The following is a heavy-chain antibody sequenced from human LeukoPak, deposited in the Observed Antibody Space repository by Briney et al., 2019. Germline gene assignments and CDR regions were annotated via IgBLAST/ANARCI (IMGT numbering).Heavy chain of an antibody. J-gene: IGHJ4*02. CDR2: IRYDGSNK. V-gene: IGHV3-30*02. CDR1: GFTFSSYG. Sequence: PGGSQRLSCAASGFTFSSYGMHWVRQAPGKGLEWVAFIRYDGSNKYYADSVKGRFTISRDNSKNTLYLQMNSLRAEDTAVYYCAKDLRIVGATTPGYWGQGTLVTVSS. CDR3: AKDLRIVGATTPGY. D-gene: IGHD1-26*01.